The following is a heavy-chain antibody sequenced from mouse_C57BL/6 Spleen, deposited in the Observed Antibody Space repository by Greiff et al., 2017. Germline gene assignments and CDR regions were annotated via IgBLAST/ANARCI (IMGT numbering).Heavy chain of an antibody. V-gene: IGHV5-4*01. CDR3: ARDREAGLDY. CDR2: ISDGGSYT. J-gene: IGHJ2*01. Sequence: EVQVVESGGGLVKPGGSPKLSCAASGFTFSSYAMSWVRQTPGKRLEWVATISDGGSYTYYPDNVKGRFTISRDNAKNNLYLQMSHLKSEDTSMYYCARDREAGLDYWGQGTTLTVSS. CDR1: GFTFSSYA. D-gene: IGHD3-1*01.